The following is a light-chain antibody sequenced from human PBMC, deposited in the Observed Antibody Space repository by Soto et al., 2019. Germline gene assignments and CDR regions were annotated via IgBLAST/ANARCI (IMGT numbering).Light chain of an antibody. J-gene: IGKJ3*01. CDR2: GAS. CDR3: QHINRYPFT. CDR1: QGISSF. V-gene: IGKV1-9*01. Sequence: DIQLTQSPSFLSASVGDRVSITCRASQGISSFLAWYQQKPGKAPKLLIYGASTLQSGVPSRFSGSGSGTEFNLTITSLQPEDFATYYCQHINRYPFTFGPGTKVDIK.